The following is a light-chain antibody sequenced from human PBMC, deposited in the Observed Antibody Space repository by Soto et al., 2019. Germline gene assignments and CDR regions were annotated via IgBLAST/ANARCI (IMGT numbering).Light chain of an antibody. CDR2: AAS. V-gene: IGKV1-39*01. CDR1: QSISSY. J-gene: IGKJ1*01. Sequence: DIQMTQSPSSLSASVGDRVTITCRASQSISSYLNWYQQKPGKAPKLLIYAASSLQSGVPSRFSGSGSGTDFTLTISSLQPEDFATYYCQQSYSTREWTLGQGTKVDIK. CDR3: QQSYSTREWT.